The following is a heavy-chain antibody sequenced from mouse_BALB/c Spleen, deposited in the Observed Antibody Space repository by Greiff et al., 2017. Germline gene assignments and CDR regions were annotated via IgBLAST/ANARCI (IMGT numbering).Heavy chain of an antibody. V-gene: IGHV5-9-4*01. CDR2: ISSGGSYT. Sequence: EVKLMESGGGLVKPGGSLKLSCAASGFTFSSYAMSWVRQSPEKRLEWVAEISSGGSYTYYPDTVTGRFTISRDNAKNTLYLEMSSLRSEDTAMYYCASETMDYWGQGTSVTVSS. CDR1: GFTFSSYA. CDR3: ASETMDY. J-gene: IGHJ4*01.